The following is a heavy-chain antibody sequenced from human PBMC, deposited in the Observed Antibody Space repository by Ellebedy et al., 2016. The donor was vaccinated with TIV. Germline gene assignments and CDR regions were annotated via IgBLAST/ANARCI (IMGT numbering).Heavy chain of an antibody. V-gene: IGHV3-7*01. CDR1: RFTFSSYW. Sequence: GESLKISCAASRFTFSSYWMSWVRQAPGKGLEWVANINQAGSEKYYVDSVWGRFTISRDNAKNSLYLQINSLRAEDTAVYYCATDGRYGDYLSPTHAFVMWGQGTMVTVSS. D-gene: IGHD4-17*01. J-gene: IGHJ3*02. CDR3: ATDGRYGDYLSPTHAFVM. CDR2: INQAGSEK.